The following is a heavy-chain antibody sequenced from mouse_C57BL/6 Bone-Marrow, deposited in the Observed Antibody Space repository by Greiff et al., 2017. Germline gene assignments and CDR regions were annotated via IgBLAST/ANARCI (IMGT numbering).Heavy chain of an antibody. Sequence: EVKVEESGGGLVKPGGSLKLSCAASGFTFSDYGMHWVRQAPEKGLEWVAYISSGSSTIYYADTVKGRFTISRDNAKNTLFLQMTSLRSEDTAMYYCARGGYSNTYAMDYWGQGTAGTVSS. D-gene: IGHD2-5*01. J-gene: IGHJ4*01. CDR3: ARGGYSNTYAMDY. CDR1: GFTFSDYG. V-gene: IGHV5-17*01. CDR2: ISSGSSTI.